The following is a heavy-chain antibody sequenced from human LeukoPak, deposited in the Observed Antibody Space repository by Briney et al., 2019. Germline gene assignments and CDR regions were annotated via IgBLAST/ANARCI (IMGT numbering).Heavy chain of an antibody. CDR2: ISWNSGSI. Sequence: GGSLRLSCAASGFTFDDYAMHWVRQAPGKGLEWVSGISWNSGSIGYADSVKGRFTISRDNAKNSLYLQMNSLRAEDTALYYCAKDIESYYGSGSHLDYWGQGTLVTVSS. V-gene: IGHV3-9*01. CDR3: AKDIESYYGSGSHLDY. D-gene: IGHD3-10*01. CDR1: GFTFDDYA. J-gene: IGHJ4*02.